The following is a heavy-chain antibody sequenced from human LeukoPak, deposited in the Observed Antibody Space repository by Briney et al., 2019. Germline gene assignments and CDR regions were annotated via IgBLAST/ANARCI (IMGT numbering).Heavy chain of an antibody. V-gene: IGHV5-51*01. Sequence: GESLKISCHGSGYRFSGYWIAWVRQMPGKGLEWMGIIYPGDSDTRYSPSFQGQVTISADKSISAAYLQWSSLKASDTAIYYCARLLDSSRFDYWGQGSLVTVS. CDR3: ARLLDSSRFDY. CDR2: IYPGDSDT. CDR1: GYRFSGYW. J-gene: IGHJ4*02. D-gene: IGHD3-22*01.